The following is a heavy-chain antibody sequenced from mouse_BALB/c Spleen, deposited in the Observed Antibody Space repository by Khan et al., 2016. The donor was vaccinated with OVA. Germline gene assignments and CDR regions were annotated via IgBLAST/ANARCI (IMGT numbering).Heavy chain of an antibody. CDR3: ARRGLRWDFDY. CDR1: GYTFINYW. D-gene: IGHD1-1*01. V-gene: IGHV1-7*01. Sequence: QVQLQQPGAELAKPRASVKMSCKASGYTFINYWILWVKQRPGQGLEWIGYINPSTGYTEYNQNFKDKATLTADKSSSTAYMQLSSLTSEDSAVYYCARRGLRWDFDYWGQGTTLTVSS. J-gene: IGHJ2*01. CDR2: INPSTGYT.